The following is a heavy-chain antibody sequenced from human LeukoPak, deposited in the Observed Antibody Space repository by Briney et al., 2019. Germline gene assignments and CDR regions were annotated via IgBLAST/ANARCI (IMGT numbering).Heavy chain of an antibody. Sequence: SETLSLTCTVSGGSISSSSYYWGWIRQTPGKGLEWIGSIYYSGSTYYNPSLKSRVTISVDTSKNQFSLKLSSVTAADTAVYYCARHDYSGCGYPFDYWGQGTLVTVSS. CDR1: GGSISSSSYY. J-gene: IGHJ4*02. CDR2: IYYSGST. CDR3: ARHDYSGCGYPFDY. D-gene: IGHD4-11*01. V-gene: IGHV4-39*01.